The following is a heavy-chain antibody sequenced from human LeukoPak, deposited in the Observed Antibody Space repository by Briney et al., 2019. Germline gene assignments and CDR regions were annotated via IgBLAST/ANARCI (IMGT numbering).Heavy chain of an antibody. D-gene: IGHD6-19*01. Sequence: GGSLRLSCAASGFTFSSFAMSWVRQAPGKGLEWVSSIGGGGDSTYYADSVKGRFTISTDNSKKTLYLQMNSLRAEDTAVFYCAKPRGEEWLVGLYDAFDIWGQGTMVTVSS. J-gene: IGHJ3*02. V-gene: IGHV3-23*01. CDR1: GFTFSSFA. CDR2: IGGGGDST. CDR3: AKPRGEEWLVGLYDAFDI.